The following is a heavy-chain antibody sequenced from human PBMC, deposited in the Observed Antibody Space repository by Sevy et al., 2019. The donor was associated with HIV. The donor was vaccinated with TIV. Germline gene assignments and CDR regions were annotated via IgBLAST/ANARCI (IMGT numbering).Heavy chain of an antibody. D-gene: IGHD3-3*01. Sequence: LRLSCAASGFSVNSNYMTWVRQAPGKGLDWVSIIYSDGSTKYADALKGRFTISRDNSKNTRYLQMNSLRVEDTAVYYCARGGTIFGLVRHYFDYWGQGTLVTVSS. J-gene: IGHJ4*02. CDR3: ARGGTIFGLVRHYFDY. CDR2: IYSDGST. CDR1: GFSVNSNY. V-gene: IGHV3-66*01.